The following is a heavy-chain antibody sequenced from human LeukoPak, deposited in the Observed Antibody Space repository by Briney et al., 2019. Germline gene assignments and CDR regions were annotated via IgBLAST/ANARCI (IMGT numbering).Heavy chain of an antibody. J-gene: IGHJ4*02. CDR3: AKGGIAVAGWGNYFEY. CDR2: TYYRSKWYN. D-gene: IGHD6-19*01. CDR1: GDSVSSNSAA. Sequence: SQTLSLTCAISGDSVSSNSAAWNWIRQSPSRGLEWLGRTYYRSKWYNDYAVSVKSRITINPDTSKNQFSLQLNSVTPEDTAVYYCAKGGIAVAGWGNYFEYWGQGTLVTVSS. V-gene: IGHV6-1*01.